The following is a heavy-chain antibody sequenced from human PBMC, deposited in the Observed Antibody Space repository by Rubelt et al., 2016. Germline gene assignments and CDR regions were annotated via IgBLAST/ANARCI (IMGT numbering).Heavy chain of an antibody. D-gene: IGHD1-26*01. V-gene: IGHV4-39*07. Sequence: QVQLQQWGAGLLKPSETLSLTCAVSGGSISSSSYYWAWIRQPPGKGLQWIGNVYYSGSTYYNPSLKSRVTISVDTPKNQCYLKLSSVNAADTAVYYWARDRELLGYWGQGTLVTVSS. CDR2: VYYSGST. CDR1: GGSISSSSYY. CDR3: ARDRELLGY. J-gene: IGHJ4*02.